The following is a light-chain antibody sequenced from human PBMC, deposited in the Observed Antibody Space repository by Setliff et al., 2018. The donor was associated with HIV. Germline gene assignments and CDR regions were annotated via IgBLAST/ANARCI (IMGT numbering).Light chain of an antibody. J-gene: IGLJ1*01. CDR3: SSYTSSSLYV. CDR2: EVR. CDR1: SSDVGGYSY. Sequence: QSALAQPASVSGSPGQSITISCTGTSSDVGGYSYVSWYQQHPGKAPKLIIYEVRNRPSGVSNRFSGSKSGNTASLTISGLQAEDEADYYCSSYTSSSLYVFGTGTKV. V-gene: IGLV2-14*01.